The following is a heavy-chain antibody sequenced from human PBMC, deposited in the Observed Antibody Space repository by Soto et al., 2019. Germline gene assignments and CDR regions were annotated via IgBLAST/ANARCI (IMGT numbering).Heavy chain of an antibody. CDR3: ARTAGKYYYGSGSLPRYGMDV. D-gene: IGHD3-10*01. J-gene: IGHJ6*02. Sequence: SETLSLTCAVYGGSFSGYYWSWIRQPPGKGLEWIGEINHSGSTNYNPSLKSRVTISVDTSKNQFSLKLSSVTAADTAVYYCARTAGKYYYGSGSLPRYGMDVWGQGTTVTVSS. V-gene: IGHV4-34*01. CDR1: GGSFSGYY. CDR2: INHSGST.